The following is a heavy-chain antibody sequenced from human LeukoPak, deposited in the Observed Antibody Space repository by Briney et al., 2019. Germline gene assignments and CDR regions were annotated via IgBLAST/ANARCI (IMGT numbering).Heavy chain of an antibody. J-gene: IGHJ6*03. D-gene: IGHD5-12*01. Sequence: QPGGSLRLSCAASRFTFSSYWMSWVRQAPGKGLEWVANIKQDGSEKYYVDSVKGRFTISRDNAKNSLYLQMNSLRAEDTAVYYCARDNGRLQWLFYYYYMDVWGKGTTVTVSS. CDR2: IKQDGSEK. CDR1: RFTFSSYW. V-gene: IGHV3-7*01. CDR3: ARDNGRLQWLFYYYYMDV.